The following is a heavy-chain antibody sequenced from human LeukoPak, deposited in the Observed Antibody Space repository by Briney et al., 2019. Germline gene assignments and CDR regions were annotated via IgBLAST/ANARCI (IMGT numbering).Heavy chain of an antibody. Sequence: VASVTVSCTASGYTFTSYGITWVRQAPGQGTKWMEWIRANNGNTNSAQRLQGRGTMTTDTSTSTAYMELRSLRSDDTAVYYCARDFRGNTVTSKGYTFDIWGQGTMVTVSS. V-gene: IGHV1-18*01. J-gene: IGHJ3*02. CDR2: IRANNGNT. CDR3: ARDFRGNTVTSKGYTFDI. D-gene: IGHD4-17*01. CDR1: GYTFTSYG.